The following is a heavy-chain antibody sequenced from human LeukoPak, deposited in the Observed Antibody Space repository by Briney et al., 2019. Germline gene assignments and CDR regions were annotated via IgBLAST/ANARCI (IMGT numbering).Heavy chain of an antibody. CDR3: AKARLSTGWAYNDY. CDR2: IVGSGGAT. J-gene: IGHJ4*02. V-gene: IGHV3-23*01. D-gene: IGHD6-19*01. Sequence: GGSLRLSCAASGFTFTNYAMSWVRQAPGKGLEWASAIVGSGGATFYADSVKGRFTISRDNSKNTVFLQMNSLRAGDTAVYYCAKARLSTGWAYNDYWGPGTLVTVSS. CDR1: GFTFTNYA.